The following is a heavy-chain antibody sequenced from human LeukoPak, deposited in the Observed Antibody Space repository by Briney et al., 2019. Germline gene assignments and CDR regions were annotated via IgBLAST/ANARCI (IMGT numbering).Heavy chain of an antibody. D-gene: IGHD3-10*01. CDR3: ARGSYYYGSGSYRPYYYYYGMDA. V-gene: IGHV3-74*01. CDR1: GFTFSSYW. Sequence: GGSLRLSCAASGFTFSSYWMHWVRQAPGKGLVWVSRINSDGSSTSYADSVKGRFTISRDNAKNTLYLQMNSLRAEDTAVYYCARGSYYYGSGSYRPYYYYYGMDAWGQGTTVTVSS. CDR2: INSDGSST. J-gene: IGHJ6*02.